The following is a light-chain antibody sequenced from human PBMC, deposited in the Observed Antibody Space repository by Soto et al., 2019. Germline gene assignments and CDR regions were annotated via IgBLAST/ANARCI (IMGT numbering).Light chain of an antibody. CDR2: DAS. Sequence: EIVLTQSPATLSLSPGERATLSCRASQSVSSYLAWYQQKPGQGPRLLIYDASNRATGIPARFSGSGSGTDFTLTISSLEPEEFAVYYCQQRSNWPPKITFGPGTKVDIK. J-gene: IGKJ3*01. CDR1: QSVSSY. V-gene: IGKV3-11*01. CDR3: QQRSNWPPKIT.